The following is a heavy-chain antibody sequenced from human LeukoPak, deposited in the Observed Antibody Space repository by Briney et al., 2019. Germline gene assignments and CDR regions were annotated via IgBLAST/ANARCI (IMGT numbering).Heavy chain of an antibody. V-gene: IGHV4-34*01. CDR3: ASGILRSMVDY. CDR2: INHSGST. J-gene: IGHJ4*02. D-gene: IGHD3-9*01. CDR1: GGSFSGYY. Sequence: SETLSLTCAVYGGSFSGYYWSWIRQPPGKGLEWIGEINHSGSTNYNPSLKSRVTISVDTSKNQFSLNLSSVTAADTAVYYCASGILRSMVDYWGQGTLVTVSS.